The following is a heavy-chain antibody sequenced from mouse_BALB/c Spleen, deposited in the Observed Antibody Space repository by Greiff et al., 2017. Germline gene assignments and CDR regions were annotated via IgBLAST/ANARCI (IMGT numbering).Heavy chain of an antibody. Sequence: EVQLHQSGPELVKPGASVKLSCTASGFNIKDTYMHWVKQRPEQGLEWIGRIDPANGNTKYDPKFQGQATITADTSSNTAYLQLSSLTSEDTAVYCGAKGGYYGNYAMDYWGQGTSVTVSS. J-gene: IGHJ4*01. D-gene: IGHD1-1*01. CDR1: GFNIKDTY. CDR2: IDPANGNT. CDR3: AKGGYYGNYAMDY. V-gene: IGHV14-3*02.